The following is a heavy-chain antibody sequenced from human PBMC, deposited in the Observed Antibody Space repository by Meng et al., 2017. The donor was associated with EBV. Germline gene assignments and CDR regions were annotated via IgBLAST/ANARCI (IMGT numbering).Heavy chain of an antibody. CDR1: GGTYRSAA. D-gene: IGHD3-10*01. V-gene: IGHV1-69*01. CDR2: LIPMVGAP. J-gene: IGHJ4*02. CDR3: ASESGRGFTHDY. Sequence: QLLQLGAYDKNAESSVEVYCGTAGGTYRSAAAGWVRQAPGQVLEWMGGLIPMVGAPHYAQKFQGRVTIIADESTSTHSMELNSLRSEDTAMYYCASESGRGFTHDYWGQGTLVTVSS.